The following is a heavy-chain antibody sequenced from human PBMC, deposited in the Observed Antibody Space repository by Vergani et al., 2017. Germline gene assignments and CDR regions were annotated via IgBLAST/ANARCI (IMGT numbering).Heavy chain of an antibody. CDR3: ARDPLYSNTWPFLLLEMDV. CDR1: GGSINTGAYY. CDR2: FYTGGGT. Sequence: QVQLQESGPRLVRPSQTLSLTCTVSGGSINTGAYYWSWIRQPAGKGLEWIGRFYTGGGTNYNPSLKSRVTISVDTSKNQFSLQLSSVTAADTAVYYCARDPLYSNTWPFLLLEMDVWGQGTTVTVSS. V-gene: IGHV4-61*02. D-gene: IGHD6-13*01. J-gene: IGHJ6*02.